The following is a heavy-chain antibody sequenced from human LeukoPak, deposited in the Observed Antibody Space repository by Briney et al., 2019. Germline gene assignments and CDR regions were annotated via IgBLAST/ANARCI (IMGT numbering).Heavy chain of an antibody. V-gene: IGHV3-15*01. J-gene: IGHJ4*02. D-gene: IGHD6-13*01. CDR2: IKSKTDGGTT. CDR3: AKDARLSGSWSFDY. CDR1: GFTFSNAW. Sequence: GGSLRLSCAASGFTFSNAWMSWVRQAPGKGLEWVGRIKSKTDGGTTDYAAPVKGRFTISRDDSKNTLYLQMNSLKTEDTAVYYCAKDARLSGSWSFDYWGQGTLVTVSS.